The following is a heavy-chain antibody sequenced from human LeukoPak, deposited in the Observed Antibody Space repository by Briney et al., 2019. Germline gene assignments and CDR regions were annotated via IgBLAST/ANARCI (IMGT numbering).Heavy chain of an antibody. CDR3: VRSGGY. CDR2: IKEDGSEK. CDR1: GFKFSSHL. Sequence: PGDSLPLSCSASGFKFSSHLMNWVRQPPGKGLEWVANIKEDGSEKYYVDSVKGRFTISRDNAKNSLCLQMNSLRAEDTAIYYCVRSGGYWGQGTLVTVSS. D-gene: IGHD1-26*01. J-gene: IGHJ4*02. V-gene: IGHV3-7*05.